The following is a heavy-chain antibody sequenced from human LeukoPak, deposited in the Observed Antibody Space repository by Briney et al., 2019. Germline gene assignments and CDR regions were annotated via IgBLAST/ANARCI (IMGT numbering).Heavy chain of an antibody. CDR3: ATEGLVVVGAADFDN. D-gene: IGHD2-15*01. CDR2: ISAYNGNT. CDR1: GYTFTNYG. J-gene: IGHJ3*02. V-gene: IGHV1-18*01. Sequence: ATVKVSCKSSGYTFTNYGISWVRQAPGQGLEWMGWISAYNGNTNYAQKIQGRVTMTEDTSTDTAYMELSSLRSEDTAVYYCATEGLVVVGAADFDNWGQGTMVTVSS.